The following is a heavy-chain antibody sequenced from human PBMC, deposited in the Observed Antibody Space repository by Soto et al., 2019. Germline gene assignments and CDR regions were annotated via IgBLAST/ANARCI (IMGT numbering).Heavy chain of an antibody. J-gene: IGHJ5*02. V-gene: IGHV3-48*01. CDR2: ISSSSSTI. Sequence: GGSLRLACAASGFTFSSYSMNWVRQAPGKGLEWVSYISSSSSTIYYADSVKGRFTISRDNAKNSLYLQMNSLRAEDTAVYYCAREYDILNWFDPCGQGTLVTVSS. CDR3: AREYDILNWFDP. CDR1: GFTFSSYS. D-gene: IGHD3-9*01.